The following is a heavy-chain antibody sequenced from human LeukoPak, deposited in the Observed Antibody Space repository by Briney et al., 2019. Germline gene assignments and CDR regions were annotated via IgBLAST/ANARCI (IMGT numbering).Heavy chain of an antibody. CDR2: FFGGGGT. D-gene: IGHD1-26*01. V-gene: IGHV3-66*01. J-gene: IGHJ4*02. CDR1: GLTVRSNY. CDR3: ASWGSGSFYEY. Sequence: GGSLRLSCAASGLTVRSNYISWVRQAPGKGLDWVAVFFGGGGTHYADSVKGRFTISRDQSKNTFHLQINSVRVEDTAVYFCASWGSGSFYEYWGQGTLVTVSS.